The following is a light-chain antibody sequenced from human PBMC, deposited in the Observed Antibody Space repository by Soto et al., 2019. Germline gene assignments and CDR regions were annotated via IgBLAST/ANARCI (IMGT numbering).Light chain of an antibody. CDR3: QQSYSTPLT. V-gene: IGKV1-39*01. Sequence: DMQMTQSPSSLSASVGDRVTITCRASQSIISYLNWYQQKPGKAPKLLIYAASSLQSGVPSRFSGSGSGTDFTLTISSLQPEDFATYYCQQSYSTPLTFGGGTKVDIK. CDR2: AAS. J-gene: IGKJ4*01. CDR1: QSIISY.